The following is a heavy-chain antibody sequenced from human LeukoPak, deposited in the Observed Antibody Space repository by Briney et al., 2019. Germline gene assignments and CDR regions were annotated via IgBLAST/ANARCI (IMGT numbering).Heavy chain of an antibody. CDR3: ARDRSINYGMDV. CDR1: GGSISSYY. D-gene: IGHD6-6*01. V-gene: IGHV4-34*01. CDR2: INQSGST. Sequence: SETLSLTCTVSGGSISSYYWSWIRQPPGKGLEWIGEINQSGSTNYNPSLKSRVTISVDTSKNQFSLKLSSVTAADTAVYYCARDRSINYGMDVWGQGTTVTVSS. J-gene: IGHJ6*02.